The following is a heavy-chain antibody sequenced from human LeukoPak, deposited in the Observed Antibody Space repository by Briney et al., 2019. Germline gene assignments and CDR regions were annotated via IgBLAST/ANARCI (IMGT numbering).Heavy chain of an antibody. CDR2: MNPNSGNT. CDR1: GYTFTSYD. CDR3: ARSSVRVPYYYGMDV. J-gene: IGHJ6*02. Sequence: GASVKVSCKASGYTFTSYDINWVRRATGQGLEWMGWMNPNSGNTGYAQKFQGRVTMTRDTSTSTVYMELSSLRSEDTAVYYCARSSVRVPYYYGMDVWGQGTTVTVSS. V-gene: IGHV1-8*01. D-gene: IGHD4-11*01.